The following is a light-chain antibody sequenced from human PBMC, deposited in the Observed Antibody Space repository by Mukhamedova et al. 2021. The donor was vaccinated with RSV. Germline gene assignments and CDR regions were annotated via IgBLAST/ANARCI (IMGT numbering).Light chain of an antibody. CDR3: QQYNTYSAT. V-gene: IGKV1-5*03. J-gene: IGKJ1*01. CDR2: KAS. Sequence: WYQRRVHGKAPKLLIYKASSLESGVPSRFSGSGSGTEFSLTISSLQPDDFATYYCQQYNTYSATFGQGTKVEIK.